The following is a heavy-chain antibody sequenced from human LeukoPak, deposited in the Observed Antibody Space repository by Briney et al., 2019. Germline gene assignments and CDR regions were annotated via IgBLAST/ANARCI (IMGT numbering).Heavy chain of an antibody. D-gene: IGHD5-18*01. Sequence: PGGSLRLSCAASGFTFSSYAMSWVRQAPGKGLEWVSAISGSGGSTYYADSVKGRFTISRDNSKNTLYLQMNSLRAEDTAVYYCAKGYSYARDGGSPFDYWGQGTLVTVSS. CDR2: ISGSGGST. V-gene: IGHV3-23*01. J-gene: IGHJ4*02. CDR1: GFTFSSYA. CDR3: AKGYSYARDGGSPFDY.